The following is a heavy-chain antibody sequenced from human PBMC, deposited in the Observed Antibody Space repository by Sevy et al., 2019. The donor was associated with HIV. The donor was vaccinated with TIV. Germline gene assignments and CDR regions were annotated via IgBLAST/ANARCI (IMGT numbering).Heavy chain of an antibody. CDR3: ARTVWKFDYDRGDYYHYYMDV. V-gene: IGHV3-23*01. CDR2: ISTRGTDI. J-gene: IGHJ6*03. Sequence: GGSLRLSCVASGFSFTFYAMSWVRQAPGKGLEWVSAISTRGTDIHYADSVKGRFTISRDISNNTVYLEMNTLRGEDTALYYCARTVWKFDYDRGDYYHYYMDVWGKGTTVTVSS. D-gene: IGHD3-16*01. CDR1: GFSFTFYA.